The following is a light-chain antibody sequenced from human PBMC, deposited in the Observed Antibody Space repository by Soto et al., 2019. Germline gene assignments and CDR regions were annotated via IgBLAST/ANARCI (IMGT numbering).Light chain of an antibody. CDR3: AAWDDSLNGLYV. V-gene: IGLV1-44*01. J-gene: IGLJ1*01. Sequence: QSVLTQPPSASGTPGQRVTISCSGSSSNIGSNTVNWYRQLPGTAPKLLIYSNNQRPSGVPDRFSGSKSGTSASLAISGLQFEDEADYYCAAWDDSLNGLYVFGTGTKVTVL. CDR2: SNN. CDR1: SSNIGSNT.